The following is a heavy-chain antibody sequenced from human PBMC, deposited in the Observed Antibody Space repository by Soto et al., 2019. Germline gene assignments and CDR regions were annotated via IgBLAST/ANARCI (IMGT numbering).Heavy chain of an antibody. D-gene: IGHD4-17*01. CDR3: AKDSDYGGTYNWFDP. V-gene: IGHV3-23*01. CDR2: ISGSGGST. Sequence: GGSLRLSCAASGFTFVSYWMSWVRQAPGKGLEWVSAISGSGGSTYYADSVKGRFTISRDNSKNTLYLQMNSLRAEDTAVYYCAKDSDYGGTYNWFDPWGQGTLVTVSS. CDR1: GFTFVSYW. J-gene: IGHJ5*02.